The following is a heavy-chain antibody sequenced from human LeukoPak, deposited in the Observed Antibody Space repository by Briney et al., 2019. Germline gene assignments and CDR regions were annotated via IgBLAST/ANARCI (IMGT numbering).Heavy chain of an antibody. CDR3: ARGQEDNYVNNWFDP. CDR2: ISSFKSYI. CDR1: GFTFSRYN. V-gene: IGHV3-21*01. D-gene: IGHD3-10*02. Sequence: PGGSLRLSCAASGFTFSRYNMNWVRQAPGKGLEWVSSISSFKSYIYNADSVKGRFTISRDNAKNSLYLQMNSLRAEDTAIYCCARGQEDNYVNNWFDPWGQGTLVTVSS. J-gene: IGHJ5*02.